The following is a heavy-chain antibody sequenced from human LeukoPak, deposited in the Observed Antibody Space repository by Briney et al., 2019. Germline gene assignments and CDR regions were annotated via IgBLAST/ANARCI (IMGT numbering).Heavy chain of an antibody. CDR1: GYTFTSYG. J-gene: IGHJ4*02. D-gene: IGHD6-6*01. Sequence: ASVKVSCKASGYTFTSYGISWVRQAPGQGLEWMGWISAYNGNTNYAQKFQGRVTITADESTSTAYMELSSLRSEDTAVYYCARAGVAARYYFDYWGQGTLVTVSS. CDR2: ISAYNGNT. V-gene: IGHV1-18*01. CDR3: ARAGVAARYYFDY.